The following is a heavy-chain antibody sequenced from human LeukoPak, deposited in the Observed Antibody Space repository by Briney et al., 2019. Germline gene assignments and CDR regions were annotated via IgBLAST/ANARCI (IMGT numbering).Heavy chain of an antibody. V-gene: IGHV1-69*01. Sequence: SVKVSCKASGGTFSSYAISWVRQAPGQGLEWMGGIIPIFGTANYAQKFQGRVTITADESTSTAYMELSSLRSEDTAVYYCARAQDYYDSSSRGSWFDPWGQGTLVTVSS. CDR2: IIPIFGTA. D-gene: IGHD3-22*01. J-gene: IGHJ5*02. CDR1: GGTFSSYA. CDR3: ARAQDYYDSSSRGSWFDP.